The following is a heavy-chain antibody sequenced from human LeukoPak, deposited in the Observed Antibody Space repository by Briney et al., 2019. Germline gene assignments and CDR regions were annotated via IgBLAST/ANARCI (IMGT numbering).Heavy chain of an antibody. V-gene: IGHV4-4*07. CDR1: GGSMSVSY. CDR2: ISPSGST. CDR3: ARDVSWFDP. Sequence: SETLSLTCTVSGGSMSVSYWSWCRQPPGKGLEFIGRISPSGSTYYNASLKSRVTMSVDTSKDQFALKLTSVTAADTAVYYCARDVSWFDPWGQGTVVTVSS. J-gene: IGHJ5*02.